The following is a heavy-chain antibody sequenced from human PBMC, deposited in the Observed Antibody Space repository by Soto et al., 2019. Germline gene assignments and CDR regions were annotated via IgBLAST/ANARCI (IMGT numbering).Heavy chain of an antibody. Sequence: PVGSLRLSGAASGFIFSKFGMHWVRQAPGKGLEWVAVIWYDGSNEYYADSVKGRFTISKDNSKNTLYLQMNSLRAEDTAVYYCARDDIPGIAVATFGMDVWGQGTTVTVS. CDR3: ARDDIPGIAVATFGMDV. CDR2: IWYDGSNE. V-gene: IGHV3-33*01. CDR1: GFIFSKFG. J-gene: IGHJ6*02. D-gene: IGHD6-19*01.